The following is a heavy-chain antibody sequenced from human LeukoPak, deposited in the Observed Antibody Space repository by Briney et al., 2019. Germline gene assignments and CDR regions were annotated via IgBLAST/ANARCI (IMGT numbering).Heavy chain of an antibody. CDR3: ARLDKHTGSWLPDY. Sequence: SETLSLTCTVSGGSISSYYWIWTRQPPGKGLEWIGYIYYSGTTYYTPSLQSRVTMSVDTSKNQFSLKLNSVTAADTAVYYCARLDKHTGSWLPDYWGRGTLVTVSS. V-gene: IGHV4-59*08. CDR2: IYYSGTT. D-gene: IGHD6-13*01. J-gene: IGHJ4*02. CDR1: GGSISSYY.